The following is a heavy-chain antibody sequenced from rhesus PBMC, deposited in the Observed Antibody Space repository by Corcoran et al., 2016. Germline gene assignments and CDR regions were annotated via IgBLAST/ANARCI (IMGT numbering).Heavy chain of an antibody. V-gene: IGHV3-136*01. Sequence: EVQLVESGGGLVQPGGSLRLSCAASGFTFSSYDMSWVRQAPGKVLAWVSYISDTGKTIYYADSVKVRFTMSRDNAKNSLSLQMSSLRAEDTAVYYCTRDIRTGFDVWGPGVLVTVSS. J-gene: IGHJ5-1*01. CDR2: ISDTGKTI. CDR3: TRDIRTGFDV. CDR1: GFTFSSYD.